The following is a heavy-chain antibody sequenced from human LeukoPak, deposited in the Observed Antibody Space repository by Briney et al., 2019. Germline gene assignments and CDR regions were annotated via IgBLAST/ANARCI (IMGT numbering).Heavy chain of an antibody. CDR2: IYTSGST. CDR1: GGSISSGSYY. V-gene: IGHV4-61*09. J-gene: IGHJ4*02. CDR3: ARETFYYDSSGYSKTDY. D-gene: IGHD3-22*01. Sequence: SQTLSLTCTVSGGSISSGSYYWSWIRQPAGKGLEWIGHIYTSGSTNYNPSLKSRVTISVDTSKNQFSLKLSSATAADTAVYYCARETFYYDSSGYSKTDYWGQGTLVTVSS.